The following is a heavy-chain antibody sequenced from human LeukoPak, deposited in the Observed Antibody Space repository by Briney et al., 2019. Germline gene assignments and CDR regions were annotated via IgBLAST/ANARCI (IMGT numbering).Heavy chain of an antibody. D-gene: IGHD1-1*01. CDR3: ARDLGGTNDY. CDR2: ISDSGDRT. Sequence: GGSLRLSCAASGFTFTIYAMSWVRQSPGKGLEWVSSISDSGDRTYYADSVKGRFTISRDNSRNTLYLQVNSLRAEDTAVYYCARDLGGTNDYWGQGTLVTVSS. V-gene: IGHV3-23*01. CDR1: GFTFTIYA. J-gene: IGHJ4*02.